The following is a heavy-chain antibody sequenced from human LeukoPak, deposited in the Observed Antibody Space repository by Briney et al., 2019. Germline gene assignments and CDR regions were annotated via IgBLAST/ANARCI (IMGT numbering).Heavy chain of an antibody. CDR1: GFTFSDYY. CDR3: ARDGGGTNSSSWYHYYYYYGMDV. J-gene: IGHJ6*02. CDR2: ISSSGSTI. Sequence: AGGSLRLSCAASGFTFSDYYMSWIRQAPGKGLEWVSYISSSGSTIYYADSVRGRFTISRDNAKNSLYLQMNSLRAEDTAVYYCARDGGGTNSSSWYHYYYYYGMDVWGQGTTVTVSS. V-gene: IGHV3-11*01. D-gene: IGHD6-13*01.